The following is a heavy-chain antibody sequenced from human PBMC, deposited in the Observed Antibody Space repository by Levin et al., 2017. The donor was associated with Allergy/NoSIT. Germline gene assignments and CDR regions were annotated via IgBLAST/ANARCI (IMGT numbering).Heavy chain of an antibody. Sequence: GESLKISCAASGFSLSNAWMNWVRQAPGKGLEWIGRISSKSDGATTDYAAPLKGRFTITRDDSTNTLFLEMNSLKVEDTAVYYCTTQFQWWGQGTLVTVSS. CDR2: ISSKSDGATT. D-gene: IGHD6-19*01. CDR3: TTQFQW. J-gene: IGHJ4*02. CDR1: GFSLSNAW. V-gene: IGHV3-15*01.